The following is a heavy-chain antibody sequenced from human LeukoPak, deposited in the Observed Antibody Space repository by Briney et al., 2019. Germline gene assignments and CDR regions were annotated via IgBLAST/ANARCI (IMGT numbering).Heavy chain of an antibody. V-gene: IGHV1-18*01. Sequence: ASVKVSCKASGYTFTSYGISWLRQAPGQGLEWMGWISAYNGNTNYAQKLQGRVTMTTDTSTSTAYMELRSLRSDDTSVYYCAIDPPITMVWGVIIPYPFYWCQGTLVTVSS. CDR1: GYTFTSYG. CDR2: ISAYNGNT. J-gene: IGHJ4*02. D-gene: IGHD3-10*01. CDR3: AIDPPITMVWGVIIPYPFY.